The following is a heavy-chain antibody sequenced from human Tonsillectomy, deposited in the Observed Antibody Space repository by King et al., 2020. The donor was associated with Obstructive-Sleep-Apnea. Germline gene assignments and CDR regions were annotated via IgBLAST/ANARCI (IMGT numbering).Heavy chain of an antibody. J-gene: IGHJ4*02. Sequence: VQLVESGGGLVQPGGSLRLSCAASGFTFSSYWMSWVRQAPGKGLEWVANIKQDGSEKYYVDSVKGGFPISRDNAKNSLYLQMNSLRAQDTAVYYCARCDGYYYVSSGYYPPHYFDYWGQGTLVTVSS. D-gene: IGHD3-22*01. V-gene: IGHV3-7*03. CDR1: GFTFSSYW. CDR3: ARCDGYYYVSSGYYPPHYFDY. CDR2: IKQDGSEK.